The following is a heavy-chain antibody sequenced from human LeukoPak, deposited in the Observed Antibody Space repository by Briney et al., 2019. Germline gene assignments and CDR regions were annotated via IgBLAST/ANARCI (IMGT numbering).Heavy chain of an antibody. Sequence: ASVKVSCKASGYTFTSYGISWVRQAPGQGLEWMGWISAYNGNTNYAQKLQGRVTMTTGTSTSTAYMELRSLRSDDTAVYYCARSPYGSGSLSWFDPWGQGTLVTVSS. V-gene: IGHV1-18*01. J-gene: IGHJ5*02. D-gene: IGHD3-10*01. CDR3: ARSPYGSGSLSWFDP. CDR1: GYTFTSYG. CDR2: ISAYNGNT.